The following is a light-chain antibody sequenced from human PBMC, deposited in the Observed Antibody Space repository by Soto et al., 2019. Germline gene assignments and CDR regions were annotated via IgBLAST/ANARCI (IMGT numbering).Light chain of an antibody. J-gene: IGKJ1*01. CDR1: QSVSSSY. CDR2: GAS. V-gene: IGKV3-20*01. CDR3: QQYAGSRT. Sequence: EIVLKQSHGTLSLSPGARATLSCRASQSVSSSYLAWYQQKPGQAPRLLIYGASSRATGIPDRFSGSGSGTDFTLTISRLEPEDFAVYYCQQYAGSRTFGQGTKVDIK.